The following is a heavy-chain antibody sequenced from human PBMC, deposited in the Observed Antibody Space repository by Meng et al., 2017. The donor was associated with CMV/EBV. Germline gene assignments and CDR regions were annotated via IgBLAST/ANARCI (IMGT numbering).Heavy chain of an antibody. Sequence: QVQLEESGPGLVKPSQTLSLTCNVSGRSISSGDYDWSWNRQPPGKGLEWIGYIYYSGSTYYNPSLKSRVTISVDTSKNQFSLKLSSVTAADTAVYYCAREGSSSSYWYFDLWGRGTLVTVSS. V-gene: IGHV4-30-4*08. CDR1: GRSISSGDYD. CDR3: AREGSSSSYWYFDL. J-gene: IGHJ2*01. CDR2: IYYSGST. D-gene: IGHD6-13*01.